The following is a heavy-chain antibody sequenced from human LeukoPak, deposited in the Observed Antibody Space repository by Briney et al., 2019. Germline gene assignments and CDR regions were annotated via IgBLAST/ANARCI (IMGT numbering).Heavy chain of an antibody. Sequence: ASVKVSCKASGYTFTSYGISWVRQAPRQGLEWMGWISAYNGNTDYAQKLQGRVTMTTDTSTSTAYMELRSLRSDDTAVYYCARDPPYYYDSSGPRDYWGQGTLVTVSS. CDR3: ARDPPYYYDSSGPRDY. J-gene: IGHJ4*02. V-gene: IGHV1-18*01. CDR1: GYTFTSYG. CDR2: ISAYNGNT. D-gene: IGHD3-22*01.